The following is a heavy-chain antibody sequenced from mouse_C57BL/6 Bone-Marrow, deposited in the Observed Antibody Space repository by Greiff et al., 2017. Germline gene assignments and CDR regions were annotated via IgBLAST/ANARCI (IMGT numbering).Heavy chain of an antibody. CDR1: GYAFSSSW. J-gene: IGHJ2*01. CDR2: IYPGDGDT. D-gene: IGHD2-5*01. Sequence: VQGVESGPELVKPGASVKIPCKASGYAFSSSWMNWVKQRPGKGLEWIGRIYPGDGDTNYNGKFKGKATLTADKSSSTAYMQLSSLTSEDSAVYFCARSFYYSNYLFDYWGQGTTLTVSS. CDR3: ARSFYYSNYLFDY. V-gene: IGHV1-82*01.